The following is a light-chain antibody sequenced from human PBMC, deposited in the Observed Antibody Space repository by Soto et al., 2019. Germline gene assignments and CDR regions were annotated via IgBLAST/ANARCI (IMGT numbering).Light chain of an antibody. Sequence: ETLMTQSPATLSVSPGEIVTLSCRSSQNVLSNLAWYQQKPGQAPRLLIYDASTRATGIPARFGGSGSGTEFTFTISSLQSEDFAVYYCQQYNYWPLYTFGQGTKVDIK. CDR1: QNVLSN. CDR2: DAS. V-gene: IGKV3-15*01. CDR3: QQYNYWPLYT. J-gene: IGKJ2*01.